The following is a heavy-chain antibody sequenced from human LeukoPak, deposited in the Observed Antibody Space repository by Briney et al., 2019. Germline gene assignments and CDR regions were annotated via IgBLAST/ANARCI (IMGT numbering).Heavy chain of an antibody. CDR2: FDPEDGET. D-gene: IGHD3-22*01. CDR1: GYTLTELS. Sequence: ASVKVSCKVSGYTLTELSMHWVRQAPGEGLEWMGGFDPEDGETIYAQKFQGRVTMTEDTSTDTAYMELSSLRSEDTAVYYCATLYYYDSSGYGRTDYWGQGTLVTVSS. J-gene: IGHJ4*02. CDR3: ATLYYYDSSGYGRTDY. V-gene: IGHV1-24*01.